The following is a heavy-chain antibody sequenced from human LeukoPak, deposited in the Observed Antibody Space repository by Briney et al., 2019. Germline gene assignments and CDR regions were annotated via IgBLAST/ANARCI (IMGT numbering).Heavy chain of an antibody. CDR3: ARDWYYYGSGSYVEPFFDY. V-gene: IGHV1-18*01. J-gene: IGHJ4*02. D-gene: IGHD3-10*01. CDR1: GYTLASYG. Sequence: ASVKVSCKASGYTLASYGISWVRQAPGQGLEWMGWISAHNGNTNYAQKFQGRVTMTTDTSTNTAYMELRSLRYDGTAVYYCARDWYYYGSGSYVEPFFDYWGQGTLVTVSS. CDR2: ISAHNGNT.